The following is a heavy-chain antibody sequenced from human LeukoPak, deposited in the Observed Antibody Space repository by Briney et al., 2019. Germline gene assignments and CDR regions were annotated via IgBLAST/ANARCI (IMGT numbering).Heavy chain of an antibody. CDR3: ARGLVGATHDAFDI. D-gene: IGHD1-26*01. J-gene: IGHJ3*02. Sequence: ASVKVSCKASGYTFTSYDINWVRQATGRGLEWMGWMNPNSGNTGYAQKFQGRVTMTRNTSISTAYMELSSLRSEDTAVYYCARGLVGATHDAFDIWGQGTMVTVSS. CDR1: GYTFTSYD. CDR2: MNPNSGNT. V-gene: IGHV1-8*01.